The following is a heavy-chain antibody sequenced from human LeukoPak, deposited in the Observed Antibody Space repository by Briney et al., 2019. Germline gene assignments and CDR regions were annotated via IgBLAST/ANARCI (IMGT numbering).Heavy chain of an antibody. CDR1: GYSFTSYW. Sequence: GESLKISCKGSGYSFTSYWIGWVRQMPGKGLEWMGIIYPGDSDTRYSPSFQGQVTISADKSISTAYLQWSSLKASDTAMYYCARHSLYYDILTGYSNWFDPWGQGTLVTVSS. J-gene: IGHJ5*02. CDR3: ARHSLYYDILTGYSNWFDP. D-gene: IGHD3-9*01. V-gene: IGHV5-51*01. CDR2: IYPGDSDT.